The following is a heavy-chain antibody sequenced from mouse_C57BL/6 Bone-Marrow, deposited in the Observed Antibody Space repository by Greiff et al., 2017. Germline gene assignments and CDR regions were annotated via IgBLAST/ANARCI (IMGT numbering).Heavy chain of an antibody. CDR1: GYTFTSYW. J-gene: IGHJ2*01. D-gene: IGHD1-1*01. Sequence: QVQLQQSGAELVKPGASVKLSCKVSGYTFTSYWMHWVKQRPGQGLEWIGMIHPNSGSTNYNEKFKSKATLTVDKSSSAAYLQLSSLTAEDSAVYYCARGTRITTVLDYWGQGTTLTVSS. V-gene: IGHV1-64*01. CDR2: IHPNSGST. CDR3: ARGTRITTVLDY.